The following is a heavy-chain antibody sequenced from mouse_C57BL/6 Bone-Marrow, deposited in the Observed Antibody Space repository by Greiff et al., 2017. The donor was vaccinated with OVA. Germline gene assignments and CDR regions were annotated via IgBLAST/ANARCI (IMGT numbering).Heavy chain of an antibody. V-gene: IGHV1-75*01. CDR2: IFPGSGST. Sequence: VQLQQSGPELVKPGASVKISCKASGYTFTDYYINWVKQRPGQGLEWIGWIFPGSGSTYYNEKLKGKATLTVDKSSSTAYMLLSSLTSEDSAVYFCARSPDYGSRAWYFDVWGTGTTVTVSS. D-gene: IGHD1-1*01. CDR1: GYTFTDYY. CDR3: ARSPDYGSRAWYFDV. J-gene: IGHJ1*03.